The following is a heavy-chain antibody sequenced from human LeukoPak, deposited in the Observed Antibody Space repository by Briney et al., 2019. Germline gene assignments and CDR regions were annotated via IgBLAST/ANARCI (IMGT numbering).Heavy chain of an antibody. D-gene: IGHD6-13*01. CDR3: ARNIAYRPYYFDY. V-gene: IGHV4-59*08. Sequence: PSETLSLTCTVSGGSISSYYWSWIRQPPGKGLEWIGYICYSGSTNYNPSLKSRVTISVDTSKNQFSLKLSSVTAADTAVYYCARNIAYRPYYFDYWGQGTLVTVSS. CDR1: GGSISSYY. CDR2: ICYSGST. J-gene: IGHJ4*02.